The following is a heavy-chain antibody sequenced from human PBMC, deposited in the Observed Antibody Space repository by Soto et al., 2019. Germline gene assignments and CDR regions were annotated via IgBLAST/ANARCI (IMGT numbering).Heavy chain of an antibody. J-gene: IGHJ6*02. V-gene: IGHV3-23*01. CDR2: ISGSGGST. CDR3: AKAIKLPHYYYGMDV. D-gene: IGHD1-1*01. Sequence: GGSLRLSCAASGFTFSSYAMSWVRQAPGKGLEWVSAISGSGGSTYYADSVKGRFTISRDNSKNTLYLQMNSLRAEDTAVYYCAKAIKLPHYYYGMDVWGQGTTVTVSS. CDR1: GFTFSSYA.